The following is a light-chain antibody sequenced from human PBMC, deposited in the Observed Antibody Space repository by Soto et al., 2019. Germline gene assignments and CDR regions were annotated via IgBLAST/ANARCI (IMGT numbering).Light chain of an antibody. J-gene: IGKJ1*01. Sequence: DIQMTQSPSSLSPPVGDSLTITCRASQYISTYLNWYQQKPGKAPKLLIYVASNLQSGVPSRFSGSGSGTDFTLTISSMQPEDIATYYCQESYSTSFGQGTKVDIK. CDR1: QYISTY. CDR2: VAS. V-gene: IGKV1-39*01. CDR3: QESYSTS.